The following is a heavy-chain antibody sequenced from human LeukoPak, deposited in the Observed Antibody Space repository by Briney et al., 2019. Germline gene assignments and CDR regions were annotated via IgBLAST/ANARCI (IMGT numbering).Heavy chain of an antibody. CDR2: ISSSSITI. J-gene: IGHJ6*02. CDR1: GFTFSSYS. D-gene: IGHD3-10*01. V-gene: IGHV3-48*04. Sequence: GGSLRLSCAASGFTFSSYSMNWVRQAPGKGLEWVSYISSSSITIYYADSVKGRFTISRDNAKNSLYLQMNSLGAEDTAVYYCARVNYGSAAGMDVWGQGTTVTVSS. CDR3: ARVNYGSAAGMDV.